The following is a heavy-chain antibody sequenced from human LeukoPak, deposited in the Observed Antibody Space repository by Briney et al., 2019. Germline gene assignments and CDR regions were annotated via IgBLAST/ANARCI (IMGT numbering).Heavy chain of an antibody. CDR2: ISPTSSYM. J-gene: IGHJ5*02. Sequence: PGGSLRLSCAASGFTFTDFYMNWVRQAPGKGLEWVSWISPTSSYMYYADSVKGRFTISRDNAKNSLYLQMNSLRAEDTALYYCVRDADSGNSWFDTWGQGTLVTVSS. V-gene: IGHV3-21*04. CDR1: GFTFTDFY. D-gene: IGHD3-22*01. CDR3: VRDADSGNSWFDT.